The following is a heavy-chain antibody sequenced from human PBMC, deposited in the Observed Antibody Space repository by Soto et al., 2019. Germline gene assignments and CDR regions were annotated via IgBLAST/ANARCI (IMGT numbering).Heavy chain of an antibody. CDR2: INHSGST. Sequence: PSETLSLTCAVYGGSFSGYYWSWIRQPPGKGLEWIGGINHSGSTNYNPSLKSRVTISVDTSKNQFSLKLSSVTAADTAVYYCARGKDDSSGYYYPDFDYWGQGTLVTVSS. CDR3: ARGKDDSSGYYYPDFDY. V-gene: IGHV4-34*01. J-gene: IGHJ4*02. D-gene: IGHD3-22*01. CDR1: GGSFSGYY.